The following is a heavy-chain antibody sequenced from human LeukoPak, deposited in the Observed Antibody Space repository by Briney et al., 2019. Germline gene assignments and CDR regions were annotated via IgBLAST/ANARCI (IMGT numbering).Heavy chain of an antibody. D-gene: IGHD6-13*01. J-gene: IGHJ4*02. V-gene: IGHV1-18*01. CDR3: AREMMGSSSWYDLDY. CDR2: ISAYNGNT. Sequence: GASVKVSCKASGYTFTSYGISWVRQAPGQGLEWMGWISAYNGNTNYAQKLQGRVTMTTDTSTSTAYMELRSLRSDDTAVYYCAREMMGSSSWYDLDYWGQGTLVTVSS. CDR1: GYTFTSYG.